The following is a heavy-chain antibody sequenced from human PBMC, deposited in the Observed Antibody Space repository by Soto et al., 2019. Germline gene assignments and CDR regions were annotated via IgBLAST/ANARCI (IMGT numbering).Heavy chain of an antibody. CDR1: GFTFSSYW. CDR2: IKRDGSEK. Sequence: AGGSLRLSCAASGFTFSSYWMSWVRQAPGKGLEWVANIKRDGSEKYYVDSVKGRFTISRDNAKNSLYLQMNSLRAEDTAVYYCARDPYYDFWSGYLDYWGQGTLVTVSS. J-gene: IGHJ4*02. CDR3: ARDPYYDFWSGYLDY. V-gene: IGHV3-7*03. D-gene: IGHD3-3*01.